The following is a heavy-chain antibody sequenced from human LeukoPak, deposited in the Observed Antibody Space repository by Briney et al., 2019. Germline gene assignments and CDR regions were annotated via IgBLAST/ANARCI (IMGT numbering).Heavy chain of an antibody. Sequence: ASLKVSCKASGYTFTGYYMHWVRQTPGQGLEWMGRMNPNSGGTNYAQKFQGRVTMTRDTSISTAYMELSRLRSDDTAVYYCTRDRGYDYFFDYWGQGTLVTVSS. CDR2: MNPNSGGT. J-gene: IGHJ4*02. V-gene: IGHV1-2*06. CDR3: TRDRGYDYFFDY. D-gene: IGHD5-12*01. CDR1: GYTFTGYY.